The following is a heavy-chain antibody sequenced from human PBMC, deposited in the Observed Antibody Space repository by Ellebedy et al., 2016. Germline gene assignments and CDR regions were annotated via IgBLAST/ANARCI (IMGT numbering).Heavy chain of an antibody. CDR1: GFTFSSYG. CDR2: ISYDGSNK. V-gene: IGHV3-30*18. CDR3: AKDRRRYCSGGSCYSFDY. D-gene: IGHD2-15*01. Sequence: GESLKISXAASGFTFSSYGMHWVRQAPGKGLEWVAVISYDGSNKYYADSVKGRFTISRDNSKNTLYLQMNSLRAEDTALYYCAKDRRRYCSGGSCYSFDYWGQGTLVTVSS. J-gene: IGHJ4*02.